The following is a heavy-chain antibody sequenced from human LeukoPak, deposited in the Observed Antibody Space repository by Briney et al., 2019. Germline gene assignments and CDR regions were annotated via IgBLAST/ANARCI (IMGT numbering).Heavy chain of an antibody. D-gene: IGHD2-21*01. Sequence: PGGTLRLSCAASGFTFSSYGMSWVRQAPGKGLEWVSAISGSGGSTYYADSVKGRFTISRGNAKNSLYLQMNSLRAEDTAVYYCARFRRPGYYMDVWGKGTTVTVSS. CDR2: ISGSGGST. CDR3: ARFRRPGYYMDV. J-gene: IGHJ6*03. CDR1: GFTFSSYG. V-gene: IGHV3-23*01.